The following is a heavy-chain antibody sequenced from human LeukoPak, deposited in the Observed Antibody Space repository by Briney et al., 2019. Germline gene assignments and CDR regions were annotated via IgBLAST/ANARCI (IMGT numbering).Heavy chain of an antibody. J-gene: IGHJ4*02. CDR2: ISGSGGST. CDR1: GSTFSSYA. CDR3: ATSVIVVVKYYFDY. V-gene: IGHV3-23*01. Sequence: PGGSLRLSCAASGSTFSSYAMSWVRQAPGKGLEWVSAISGSGGSTYYADSVKGRFTISRDNSKNTLYLQMNSLRAEDTAVYYCATSVIVVVKYYFDYWGQGTLVSVSS. D-gene: IGHD3-22*01.